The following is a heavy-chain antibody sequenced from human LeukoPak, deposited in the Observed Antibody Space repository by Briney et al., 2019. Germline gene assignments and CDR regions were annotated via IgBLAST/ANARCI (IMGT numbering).Heavy chain of an antibody. CDR3: AREGIVVVVAATCGMDV. CDR2: TNYRCKWYN. Sequence: SQTLSLTCAISGDSFTSNGAAWNWIRQSPSRDFEWLVRTNYRCKWYNDYAVSVKSRITINPDTSKNQFSLQLNSVTPEDTAVYYCAREGIVVVVAATCGMDVWGQGTTVTVSS. D-gene: IGHD2-15*01. V-gene: IGHV6-1*01. CDR1: GDSFTSNGAA. J-gene: IGHJ6*02.